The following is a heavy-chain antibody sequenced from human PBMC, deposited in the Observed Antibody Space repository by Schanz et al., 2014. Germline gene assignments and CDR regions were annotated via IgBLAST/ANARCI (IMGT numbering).Heavy chain of an antibody. Sequence: QVQLVQSEAEVKKPGSSVKVSCKASGGTFSSYTISWVRQAPGQGLEWMGRIIPILGIANYAQNFQGRVTITADKSTSTAYMELRSLRSDDTAVYYCARDNLVSSSWYNYYGMDVWGQGTTVTVSS. CDR3: ARDNLVSSSWYNYYGMDV. CDR1: GGTFSSYT. D-gene: IGHD6-13*01. CDR2: IIPILGIA. J-gene: IGHJ6*02. V-gene: IGHV1-69*08.